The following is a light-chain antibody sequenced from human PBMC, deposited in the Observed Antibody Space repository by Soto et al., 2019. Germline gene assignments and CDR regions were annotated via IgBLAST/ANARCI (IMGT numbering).Light chain of an antibody. Sequence: AIRMTQSPSSLSASTGDRVTITCRASQGISSYLAWYQQKPGKAPKLLIYAASTLQSGVPSRFSGSGSGTDFTLTISCLQSEDFGTYYCQQYYSYPRTFGQGTKVDIK. J-gene: IGKJ1*01. V-gene: IGKV1-8*01. CDR3: QQYYSYPRT. CDR1: QGISSY. CDR2: AAS.